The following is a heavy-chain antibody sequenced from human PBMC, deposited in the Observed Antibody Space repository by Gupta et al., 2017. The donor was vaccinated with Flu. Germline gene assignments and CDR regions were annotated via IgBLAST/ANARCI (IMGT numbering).Heavy chain of an antibody. CDR1: GFTVGNKY. CDR3: AREQPYCSGGSCYSFDS. Sequence: EVQLVESGGGLIQPGGSLRLSCAASGFTVGNKYMTWVRQAPGKGLEWVSIIYSGSSTYYADSVKGRFTISRDNSKNTVYLQMNSLRLEDTAIYYCAREQPYCSGGSCYSFDSWGQGTLVTVSS. V-gene: IGHV3-53*01. D-gene: IGHD2-15*01. J-gene: IGHJ4*02. CDR2: IYSGSST.